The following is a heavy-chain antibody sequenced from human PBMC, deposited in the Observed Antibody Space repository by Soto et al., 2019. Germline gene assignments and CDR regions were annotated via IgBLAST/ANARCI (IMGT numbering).Heavy chain of an antibody. CDR3: ARDKDWAFDY. CDR1: GFTFSSYS. D-gene: IGHD3-9*01. Sequence: GGSLRLSCVASGFTFSSYSMVWVRQAQGKGLEWVSYIFASSTTIYYADSVKGRFTVSRDNAQNSLFLLMNSLRAEDTAVYYCARDKDWAFDYWGQGTLVTVSS. J-gene: IGHJ4*02. V-gene: IGHV3-48*04. CDR2: IFASSTTI.